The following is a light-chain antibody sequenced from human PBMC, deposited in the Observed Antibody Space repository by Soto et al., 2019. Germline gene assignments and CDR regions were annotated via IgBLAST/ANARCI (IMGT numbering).Light chain of an antibody. CDR3: QQYSSPPQT. CDR1: ETVTGKY. Sequence: EIVLTQSPGTLSLSPADRATLSCRASETVTGKYLAWYQQKVGQAPRLLIFAASNRATGIPDRFSGSGSGTDFTLTISRLEPKDFAMYFCQQYSSPPQTFGQGTKVEIK. V-gene: IGKV3-20*01. J-gene: IGKJ1*01. CDR2: AAS.